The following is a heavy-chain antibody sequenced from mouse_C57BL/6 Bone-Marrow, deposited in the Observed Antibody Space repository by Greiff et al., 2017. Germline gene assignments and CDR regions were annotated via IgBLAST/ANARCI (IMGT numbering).Heavy chain of an antibody. V-gene: IGHV10-1*01. CDR3: VTHYYPFAY. Sequence: EVQRVESGGGLVQPKGSLKLSCAASGFSFNTYAMNWVRQAPGKGLEWVARIRSKSNNYATYYADSVKDRFTISRDDSESMLYLQMNNLKTEDTAMYYCVTHYYPFAYWGQGTLVTVSA. CDR1: GFSFNTYA. D-gene: IGHD1-1*01. CDR2: IRSKSNNYAT. J-gene: IGHJ3*01.